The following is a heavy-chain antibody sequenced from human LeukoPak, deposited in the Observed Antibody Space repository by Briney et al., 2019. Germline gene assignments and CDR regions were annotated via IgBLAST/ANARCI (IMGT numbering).Heavy chain of an antibody. D-gene: IGHD5-12*01. V-gene: IGHV3-30*04. Sequence: GGSLRLSCVASGFTFSSYAMHWVRQAPGKGLEWVAVISYDGSNKYYADSVKGRFTISRDNSKNTLYLQMNSLRAEDTAVYYCARRLATSYYYMDVWGKGTTVTVSS. J-gene: IGHJ6*03. CDR1: GFTFSSYA. CDR2: ISYDGSNK. CDR3: ARRLATSYYYMDV.